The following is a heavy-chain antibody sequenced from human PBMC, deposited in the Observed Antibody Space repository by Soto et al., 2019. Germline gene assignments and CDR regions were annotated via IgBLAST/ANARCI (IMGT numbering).Heavy chain of an antibody. CDR3: ARDRSVV. V-gene: IGHV3-30-3*01. J-gene: IGHJ4*02. CDR1: GFTLSSYA. Sequence: QVQLVESGGGVVRPGRSLRLSCAASGFTLSSYAMYWVRQAPGKGLEWVAFISFDGNNGYADSVKGRFTISRDNSKNTVYLQMNSLRGEDTAVYYCARDRSVVWGQGTLVTVSS. CDR2: ISFDGNNG.